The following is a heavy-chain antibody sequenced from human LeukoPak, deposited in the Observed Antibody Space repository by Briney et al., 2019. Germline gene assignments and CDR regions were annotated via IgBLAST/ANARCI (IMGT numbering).Heavy chain of an antibody. J-gene: IGHJ3*02. V-gene: IGHV3-23*01. CDR1: GFTFSSYA. Sequence: GSLRLSCAASGFTFSSYAMSWVRQAPGKGLEWVSAISGSGGSTYYADSVKGRFTISRDNSKNTLYLQMNSLRAEDTAVYYCARDDSSGFDAFDIWGQGTMVTVSS. CDR2: ISGSGGST. D-gene: IGHD3-22*01. CDR3: ARDDSSGFDAFDI.